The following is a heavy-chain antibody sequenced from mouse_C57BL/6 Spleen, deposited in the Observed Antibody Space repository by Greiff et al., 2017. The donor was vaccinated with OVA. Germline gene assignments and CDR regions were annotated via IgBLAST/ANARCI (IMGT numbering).Heavy chain of an antibody. Sequence: EVKLVESGGGLVKPGGSLKLSCAASGFTFSSYAMSWVRQTPEKRLEWVATISDGGSYTYYPDNVKGRFTISRDNAKNNLYLQMSHLKSEDTAMYYCARDYYGFDYGGQGTTLTVSS. D-gene: IGHD2-1*01. J-gene: IGHJ2*01. V-gene: IGHV5-4*01. CDR2: ISDGGSYT. CDR1: GFTFSSYA. CDR3: ARDYYGFDY.